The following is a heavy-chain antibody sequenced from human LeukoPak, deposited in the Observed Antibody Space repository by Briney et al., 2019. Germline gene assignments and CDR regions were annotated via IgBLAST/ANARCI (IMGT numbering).Heavy chain of an antibody. V-gene: IGHV1-8*01. Sequence: ASVKVSCKASGYTFTSYDINWVRQATGQELEWMGWMNPNSGNTGYAQKFQGRVTMTRDTSISTAYMELSRLRSDDTAVYYCARGSSAFDIWGQGTMVTVSS. CDR3: ARGSSAFDI. CDR2: MNPNSGNT. J-gene: IGHJ3*02. D-gene: IGHD6-6*01. CDR1: GYTFTSYD.